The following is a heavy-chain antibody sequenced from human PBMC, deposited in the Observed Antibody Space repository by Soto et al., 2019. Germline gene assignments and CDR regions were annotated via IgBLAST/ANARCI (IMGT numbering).Heavy chain of an antibody. Sequence: QVQLVESGGGVVQPGRSLRLSCAASGFSFTNYAMHWVRQSPGKGLEWVAVISYDGSNIYYADSVKGRFIISRDSSKNILYLQMNSLRAEDTALYYGARDARAVAANFFDYWGQGALVTV. D-gene: IGHD6-19*01. J-gene: IGHJ4*02. CDR3: ARDARAVAANFFDY. V-gene: IGHV3-30*04. CDR1: GFSFTNYA. CDR2: ISYDGSNI.